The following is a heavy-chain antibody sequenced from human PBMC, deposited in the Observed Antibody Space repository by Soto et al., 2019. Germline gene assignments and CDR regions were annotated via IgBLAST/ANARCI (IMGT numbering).Heavy chain of an antibody. CDR2: IYYSGST. V-gene: IGHV4-59*01. D-gene: IGHD1-26*01. CDR1: GGSISSYY. Sequence: SETLSLTCTVSGGSISSYYWSWIRQPPGKGLGWIGYIYYSGSTNYNPSLKSRVTISVDTSKNQFSLKLSSVTAADTAVYYCARVRGSYSNFDYWGQGTLVTVSS. J-gene: IGHJ4*02. CDR3: ARVRGSYSNFDY.